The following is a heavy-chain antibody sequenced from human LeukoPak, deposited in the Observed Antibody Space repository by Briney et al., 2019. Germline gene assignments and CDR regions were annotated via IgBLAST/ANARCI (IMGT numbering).Heavy chain of an antibody. CDR2: INTNTGNP. D-gene: IGHD3-10*01. CDR1: GYTFTSYA. V-gene: IGHV7-4-1*02. J-gene: IGHJ5*02. CDR3: ARGLPSMVRGVNRWFDP. Sequence: ASVKVSCKASGYTFTSYAMNWVRQAPGQGLEWMGWINTNTGNPTYAQGFTGRFVFSLDTSVSTAYLQISSLKAEDTAVYYCARGLPSMVRGVNRWFDPWGQGTLVTVSS.